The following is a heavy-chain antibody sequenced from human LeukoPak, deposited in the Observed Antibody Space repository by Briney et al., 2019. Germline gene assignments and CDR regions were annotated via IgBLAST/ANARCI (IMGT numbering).Heavy chain of an antibody. CDR2: TYYKSKWYN. Sequence: SQTLSLTCAISGDSVSSNSATWNWIRQSPSRGLEWLGRTYYKSKWYNDYAVSVKSRITINSDTSKNQFSLQLSSVTHEDTAVYYCARVSSPWSPRDAFDIWGQGTVVTVSS. CDR3: ARVSSPWSPRDAFDI. J-gene: IGHJ3*02. V-gene: IGHV6-1*01. D-gene: IGHD1-26*01. CDR1: GDSVSSNSAT.